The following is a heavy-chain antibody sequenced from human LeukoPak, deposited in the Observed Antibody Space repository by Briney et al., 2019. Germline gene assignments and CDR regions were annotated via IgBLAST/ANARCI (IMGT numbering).Heavy chain of an antibody. CDR1: GFTFSSYW. J-gene: IGHJ6*03. V-gene: IGHV3-7*01. Sequence: GGSLRLSCAASGFTFSSYWMSWVRQAPGEGLEWVANIKQDGSEKYYVDSVKGRFTISRDNAKNSLYLHMNSLRAEDTAVYYCARGVGATNPYYYYYYMDVWGKGTTVTVSS. CDR2: IKQDGSEK. CDR3: ARGVGATNPYYYYYYMDV. D-gene: IGHD1-26*01.